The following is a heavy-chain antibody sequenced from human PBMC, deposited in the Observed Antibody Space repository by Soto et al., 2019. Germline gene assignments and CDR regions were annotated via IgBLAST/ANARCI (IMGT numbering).Heavy chain of an antibody. CDR2: IYHSGTA. V-gene: IGHV4-38-2*01. CDR1: GYSITSGDS. D-gene: IGHD2-21*01. Sequence: SETLSLTCAVFGYSITSGDSWGWFRQPPGKGLEWIGTIYHSGTAYYNPSLTSRVTISIDTSKHQFSLTLSSVTAADSAVYYCSRGVNLWGQGSLVT. J-gene: IGHJ4*02. CDR3: SRGVNL.